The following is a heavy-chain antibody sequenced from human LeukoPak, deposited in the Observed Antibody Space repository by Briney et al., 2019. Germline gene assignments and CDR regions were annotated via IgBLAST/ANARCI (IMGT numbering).Heavy chain of an antibody. D-gene: IGHD1-20*01. CDR2: IYPGDSDT. J-gene: IGHJ4*02. CDR3: ARLRDNWEDY. CDR1: GYTFTSYW. Sequence: GESLKISCKGSGYTFTSYWVVWVRQMPGKGLEWMGIIYPGDSDTRYNPSFQGQVTISADKSISSAYLQWNSLKASDTAMYYCARLRDNWEDYWGQGTLVTVSS. V-gene: IGHV5-51*01.